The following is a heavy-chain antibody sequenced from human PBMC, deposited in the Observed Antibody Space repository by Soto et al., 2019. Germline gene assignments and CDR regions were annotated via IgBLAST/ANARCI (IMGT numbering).Heavy chain of an antibody. D-gene: IGHD6-13*01. Sequence: LRLSCAASGFTFSSYGMHWVRQAPGKGLEWVAVISYDGSNKYYADSVRGRFTISRDNSKNTLYLQMNSLRAEDTAVYYCAKISQQEPFDYWGQGTLVTVSS. CDR1: GFTFSSYG. CDR3: AKISQQEPFDY. J-gene: IGHJ4*02. V-gene: IGHV3-30*18. CDR2: ISYDGSNK.